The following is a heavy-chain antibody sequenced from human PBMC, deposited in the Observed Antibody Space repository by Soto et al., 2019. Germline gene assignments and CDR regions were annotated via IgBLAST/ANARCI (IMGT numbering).Heavy chain of an antibody. J-gene: IGHJ4*02. V-gene: IGHV3-74*01. CDR3: AFNNYDSSGYLYRD. D-gene: IGHD3-22*01. CDR2: INRDGRST. CDR1: GFTFSNYW. Sequence: GGSLRLSCAASGFTFSNYWMHWVRQAPGKGLVWVSRINRDGRSTDYADSVKGRFTISRDNTKNTLYPQMNSLRAEDTAVYYCAFNNYDSSGYLYRDWGQGTLVTVSS.